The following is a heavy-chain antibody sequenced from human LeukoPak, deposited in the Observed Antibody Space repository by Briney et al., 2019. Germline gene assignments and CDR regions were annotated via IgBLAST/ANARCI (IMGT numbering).Heavy chain of an antibody. V-gene: IGHV3-53*01. J-gene: IGHJ4*02. CDR3: ARDVSHYGDYLGDY. CDR2: IYSGGST. CDR1: GFTVSSNY. D-gene: IGHD4-17*01. Sequence: GGSLRLSCAASGFTVSSNYMSWVRQAPRKGLEWVSVIYSGGSTYYADSVKGRFTISRDNAKNSLYLQMNSLRAEDTAVYYCARDVSHYGDYLGDYWGQGTLVTVSS.